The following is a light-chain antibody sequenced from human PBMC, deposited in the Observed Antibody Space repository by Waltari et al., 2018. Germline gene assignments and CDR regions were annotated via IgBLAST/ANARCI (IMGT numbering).Light chain of an antibody. CDR3: QASYTTPYS. V-gene: IGKV1-39*01. CDR1: KNIRSY. J-gene: IGKJ2*03. Sequence: DLQMTQSPSSLSASVGDRVTISCRASKNIRSYLSWYQQKPGIAPKLVIYAASTLQSGVPSRFSSSGSGTNFTLTITSLQAEDFATYFCQASYTTPYSFGQGTKVEIK. CDR2: AAS.